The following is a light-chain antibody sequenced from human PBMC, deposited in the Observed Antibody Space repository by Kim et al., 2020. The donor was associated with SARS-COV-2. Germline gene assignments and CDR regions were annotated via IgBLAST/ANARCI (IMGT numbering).Light chain of an antibody. V-gene: IGKV1-39*01. CDR2: AAS. CDR3: QQSYSTSIT. J-gene: IGKJ5*01. CDR1: QSISSY. Sequence: ASVGDRVTITCRASQSISSYLNWYQQKPGKAPKLLIYAASSLQSGVQSRFSGSGSGTDFTLTISSLQPEDFATYYCQQSYSTSITFGQGTRLEIK.